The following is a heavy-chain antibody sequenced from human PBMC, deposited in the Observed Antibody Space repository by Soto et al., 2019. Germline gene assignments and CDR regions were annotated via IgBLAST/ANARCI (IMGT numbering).Heavy chain of an antibody. J-gene: IGHJ4*02. D-gene: IGHD3-10*01. CDR3: TRAAWFPYLSFY. CDR2: ISSSGSTA. Sequence: QPGGSLRLSCAASGLTFSRFELHWVRQAPGKGLEWISYISSSGSTAYYASSVEGRFTISRDNANNSVYLQMDSLRAEDTALYYCTRAAWFPYLSFYWGQGALVTVSS. V-gene: IGHV3-48*03. CDR1: GLTFSRFE.